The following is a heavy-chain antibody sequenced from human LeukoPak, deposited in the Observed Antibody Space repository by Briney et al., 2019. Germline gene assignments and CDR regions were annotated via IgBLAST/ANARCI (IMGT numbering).Heavy chain of an antibody. Sequence: GGSLRLSCTVSGFIVSSNYMSWVRQAPGKGLEWVSVIYRDGSTYYADSVKGRFTISRDKSKNTLYLQMNSLRAKDTAVYFCARGSSAYTSPFDYWGQGTLVTVSS. CDR3: ARGSSAYTSPFDY. D-gene: IGHD3-22*01. CDR2: IYRDGST. V-gene: IGHV3-53*01. CDR1: GFIVSSNY. J-gene: IGHJ4*02.